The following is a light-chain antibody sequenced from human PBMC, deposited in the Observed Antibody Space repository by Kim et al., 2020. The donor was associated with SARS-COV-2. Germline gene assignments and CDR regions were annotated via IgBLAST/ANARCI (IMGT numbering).Light chain of an antibody. Sequence: GQRVINSCSGSSANIGSNYVFWYQQLPGTAPKLLIYRNNHRPSGVPDRFSGSKSGTSASLAISGLRSEDEADYYCAAWDDSLSGPVFGGGTKLTVL. V-gene: IGLV1-47*01. CDR3: AAWDDSLSGPV. CDR1: SANIGSNY. J-gene: IGLJ2*01. CDR2: RNN.